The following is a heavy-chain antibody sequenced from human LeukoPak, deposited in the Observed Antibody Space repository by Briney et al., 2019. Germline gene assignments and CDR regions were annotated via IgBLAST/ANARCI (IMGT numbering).Heavy chain of an antibody. CDR1: GYTFTGYY. CDR3: ARDRHIVVVVAASNWFGP. D-gene: IGHD2-15*01. Sequence: ASVKVSCKASGYTFTGYYMHWVRQAPGQGLEWMGWINPNSGGTNYAQKFQGRVTMTRDTSISTAYMELSRLRSDDTAVYYCARDRHIVVVVAASNWFGPWGQGTLVTVSS. J-gene: IGHJ5*02. CDR2: INPNSGGT. V-gene: IGHV1-2*02.